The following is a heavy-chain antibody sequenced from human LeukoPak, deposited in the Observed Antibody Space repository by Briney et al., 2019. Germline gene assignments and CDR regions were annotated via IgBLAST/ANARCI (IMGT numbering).Heavy chain of an antibody. CDR3: ARGTQIDSSVYYAGHFDY. CDR2: INPNDGST. V-gene: IGHV1-46*01. J-gene: IGHJ4*02. Sequence: SVKVSCKASGYTFTAYHMHWVRQAPGQGLEWMGIINPNDGSTNYAQRFPGKVPMTRARSTSTVYMELSSLRSGDTAVYYYARGTQIDSSVYYAGHFDYWGQGTLVTVSS. CDR1: GYTFTAYH. D-gene: IGHD3-22*01.